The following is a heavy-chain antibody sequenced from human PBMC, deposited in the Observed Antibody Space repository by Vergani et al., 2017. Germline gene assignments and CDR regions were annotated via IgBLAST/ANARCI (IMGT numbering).Heavy chain of an antibody. CDR1: GFTFSSYA. Sequence: EVQLLESGGGLVQPGGSLRLSCAASGFTFSSYAMSWVRQAPGKGLEWVSAISGSGGSTYYADSVKGRFTISRENAKNSLYLQMNSLRAGDTAVYYCASGTAGAFDIWGQGTMVTVSS. V-gene: IGHV3-23*01. CDR2: ISGSGGST. CDR3: ASGTAGAFDI. J-gene: IGHJ3*02. D-gene: IGHD1-1*01.